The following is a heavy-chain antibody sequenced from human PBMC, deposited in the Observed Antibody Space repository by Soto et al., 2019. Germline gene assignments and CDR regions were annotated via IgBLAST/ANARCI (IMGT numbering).Heavy chain of an antibody. Sequence: QVQLVQSGAEVKKPGASVKVSCKASGYTFTSYGISWVRQAPGQGLEWMGWISAYNGNTNYAQKLQGRVTMTTDTPTSTAYMELRSLRSDDTAVYYCAREPSTYYDFWSGYYTGRGFDYWGQGTLVTVSS. J-gene: IGHJ4*02. CDR1: GYTFTSYG. D-gene: IGHD3-3*01. V-gene: IGHV1-18*01. CDR2: ISAYNGNT. CDR3: AREPSTYYDFWSGYYTGRGFDY.